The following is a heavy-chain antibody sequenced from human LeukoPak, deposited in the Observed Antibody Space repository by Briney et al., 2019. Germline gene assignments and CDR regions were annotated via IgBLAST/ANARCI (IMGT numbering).Heavy chain of an antibody. CDR2: IKQDGSEK. J-gene: IGHJ4*02. CDR1: GFTFNIYW. Sequence: GGSLRLSCAASGFTFNIYWMSWVRQAPGKGLESVANIKQDGSEKYYVDSVKGRFTISRDNAKNSLYLQMNSLRAEDTAVYYCARDGLNYDIGNYWGQGTLVTVSS. D-gene: IGHD3-9*01. V-gene: IGHV3-7*01. CDR3: ARDGLNYDIGNY.